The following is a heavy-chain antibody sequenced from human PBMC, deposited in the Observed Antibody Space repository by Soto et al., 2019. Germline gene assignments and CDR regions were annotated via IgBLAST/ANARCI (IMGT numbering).Heavy chain of an antibody. CDR3: ARDITPYCGGDCYSRTFDY. CDR1: GFTFSSYS. D-gene: IGHD2-21*02. Sequence: GGSLRLSCAASGFTFSSYSMNWVRQAPGKGLEWVSSISSSSSYIYYADSVKGRFTISRDNAKNSLYLQMNSLRAEDTAVYYCARDITPYCGGDCYSRTFDYWGQGTLVTVSS. CDR2: ISSSSSYI. J-gene: IGHJ4*02. V-gene: IGHV3-21*01.